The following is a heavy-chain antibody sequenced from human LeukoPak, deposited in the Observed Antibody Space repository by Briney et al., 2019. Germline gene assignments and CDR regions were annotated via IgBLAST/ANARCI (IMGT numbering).Heavy chain of an antibody. CDR1: GFTFSSYG. V-gene: IGHV3-30*18. CDR2: ISYDGSNK. D-gene: IGHD6-13*01. CDR3: AKDSGYSYSSSWYGAFDI. J-gene: IGHJ3*02. Sequence: GGSLRLSCAASGFTFSSYGMHWVRQAPGKGLEWVAVISYDGSNKYYADSVKGRFTISRDNSKNTLYLQMNSLRAEDTAVYYCAKDSGYSYSSSWYGAFDIWGQGTMVTVSS.